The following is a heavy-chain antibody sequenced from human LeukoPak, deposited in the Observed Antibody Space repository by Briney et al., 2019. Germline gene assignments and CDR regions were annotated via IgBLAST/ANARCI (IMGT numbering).Heavy chain of an antibody. CDR1: GGTFSSYA. CDR2: IIPILGIA. J-gene: IGHJ5*02. Sequence: ASVKVSCKASGGTFSSYAISWVRQAPGQGLEWMGRIIPILGIANYAQKFQGRVTITADKSTSTAYMELSSLRSEDTAVYYCARDKCSGGSCYPSGWFDPWGQGTLVTVSS. D-gene: IGHD2-15*01. V-gene: IGHV1-69*04. CDR3: ARDKCSGGSCYPSGWFDP.